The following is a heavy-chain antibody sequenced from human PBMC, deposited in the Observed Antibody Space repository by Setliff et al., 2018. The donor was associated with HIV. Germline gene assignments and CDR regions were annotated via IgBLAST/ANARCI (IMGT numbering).Heavy chain of an antibody. V-gene: IGHV3-7*03. CDR2: IKQDGSEM. Sequence: PGGSLRLSCAASGFTFSSYWMSWVRQAPGKGLEWVANIKQDGSEMYYADSVKGRFTISRDNAKNALYLQMNSLRAEDTAVYYCARVFGLREIDYWGQGTLVTVSS. J-gene: IGHJ4*02. CDR1: GFTFSSYW. CDR3: ARVFGLREIDY. D-gene: IGHD3-16*01.